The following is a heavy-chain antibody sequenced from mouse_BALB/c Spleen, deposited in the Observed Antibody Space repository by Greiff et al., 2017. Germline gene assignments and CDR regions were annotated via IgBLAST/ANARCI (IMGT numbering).Heavy chain of an antibody. Sequence: QVQLQQPGAELVMPGASVKMSCKASGYTFTDYWMHWVKQRPGQGLEWIGAIDTSDSYTSYNQKFKGKATLTVDESSSTAYMQLSSLTSEDSAVYYCARSGYGNYDYWGQGTTLTVSS. D-gene: IGHD2-10*02. CDR1: GYTFTDYW. CDR3: ARSGYGNYDY. CDR2: IDTSDSYT. J-gene: IGHJ2*01. V-gene: IGHV1-69*01.